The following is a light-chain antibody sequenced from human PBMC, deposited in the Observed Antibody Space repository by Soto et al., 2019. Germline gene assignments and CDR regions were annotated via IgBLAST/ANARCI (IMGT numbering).Light chain of an antibody. J-gene: IGLJ3*02. CDR1: SSDVSGYNY. V-gene: IGLV2-14*01. CDR2: EDS. CDR3: NSYTTSSTRV. Sequence: QSALTQPASVSGSPGQSITISCTGTSSDVSGYNYVSWYQQYPGKAPKLMIYEDSIRPSGVSNRFSGSKSGNTASLTISGXXXXXXXXXYCNSYTTSSTRVFRGGTKLTVL.